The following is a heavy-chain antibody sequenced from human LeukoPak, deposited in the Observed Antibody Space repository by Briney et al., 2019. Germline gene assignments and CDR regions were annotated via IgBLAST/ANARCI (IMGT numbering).Heavy chain of an antibody. Sequence: GGSLRLSCAASGLSFSYYWMFWVRQAPGKGLEWVANIKEDGSEKYYVDSVKGRFTISRDNAKNSLYLQMNSLRAEDTAVYYCAGGAGWHTDNWGQGTLVTVSS. V-gene: IGHV3-7*05. D-gene: IGHD6-19*01. CDR1: GLSFSYYW. CDR2: IKEDGSEK. CDR3: AGGAGWHTDN. J-gene: IGHJ4*02.